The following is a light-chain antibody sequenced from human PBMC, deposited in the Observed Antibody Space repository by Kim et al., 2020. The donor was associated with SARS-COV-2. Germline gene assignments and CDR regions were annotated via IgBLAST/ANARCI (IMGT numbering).Light chain of an antibody. CDR3: QAWDSSPAV. CDR1: KLGNKY. J-gene: IGLJ3*02. Sequence: VSPGQTARITCSGDKLGNKYACWYQQKPGQSPVLVIYQDNKRPSGIPERFSGSNSGNTATLTISGTQALDEADYYCQAWDSSPAVFGGGTQLTVL. V-gene: IGLV3-1*01. CDR2: QDN.